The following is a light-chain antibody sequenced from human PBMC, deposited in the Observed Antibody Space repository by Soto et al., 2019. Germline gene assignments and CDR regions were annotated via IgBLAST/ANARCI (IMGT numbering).Light chain of an antibody. CDR3: QHRSNWRPIT. J-gene: IGKJ5*01. CDR1: QSVSSN. CDR2: VAS. Sequence: SLATASVAQRARATXSCRASQSVSSNLAWYQQKPFQSPMLLIYVASIIATRIPSIFSCRRSGPEFNLTISSMQAEDFAVYYCQHRSNWRPITFGQGTRLEIK. V-gene: IGKV3-15*01.